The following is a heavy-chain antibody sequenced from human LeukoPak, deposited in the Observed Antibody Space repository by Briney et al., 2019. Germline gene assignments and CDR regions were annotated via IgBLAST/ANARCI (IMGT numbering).Heavy chain of an antibody. J-gene: IGHJ6*02. CDR1: GGTLSSYA. V-gene: IGHV1-69*13. D-gene: IGHD3-22*01. CDR3: ARGGYYDSSGYGDTLYYYGMDV. Sequence: ASVKVSCKASGGTLSSYAISWVRQAPGQGLEWMGGIIPIFGTANYAQKFQGRVTITADESTSTAYMELSSLRSEDTAVYYCARGGYYDSSGYGDTLYYYGMDVWGQGTTVTVSS. CDR2: IIPIFGTA.